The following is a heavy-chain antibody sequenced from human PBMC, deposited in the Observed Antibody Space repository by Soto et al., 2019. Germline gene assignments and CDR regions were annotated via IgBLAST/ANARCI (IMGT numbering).Heavy chain of an antibody. Sequence: PSETLSLTCAVYGGSFSGYYWSWIRQPPGKGLEWIGEINHSGSTNYNPSLKSRVTISVDTSKNQFSLKLSSVTAADTAVYYCARGVRRQLGPRRDYYYYMDVWGKGTTVTVS. V-gene: IGHV4-34*01. J-gene: IGHJ6*03. CDR1: GGSFSGYY. CDR3: ARGVRRQLGPRRDYYYYMDV. CDR2: INHSGST. D-gene: IGHD6-6*01.